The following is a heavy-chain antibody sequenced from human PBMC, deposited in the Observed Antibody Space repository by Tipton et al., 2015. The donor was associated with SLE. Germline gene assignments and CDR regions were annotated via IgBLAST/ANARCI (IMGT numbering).Heavy chain of an antibody. D-gene: IGHD2-21*02. Sequence: SLRLSCAASGFTFSSYGMHWVRQAPGKGLEWVAVIWYDGSNKYYADSVKGRFTISRDNSKNTLYLQMNSLRAEDTAVYYCARRLDCGGDCYDAFDIWGQGTMVTVSS. J-gene: IGHJ3*02. CDR2: IWYDGSNK. CDR1: GFTFSSYG. CDR3: ARRLDCGGDCYDAFDI. V-gene: IGHV3-33*01.